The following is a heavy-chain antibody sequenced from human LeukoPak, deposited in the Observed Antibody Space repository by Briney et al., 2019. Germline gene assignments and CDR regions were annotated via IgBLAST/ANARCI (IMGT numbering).Heavy chain of an antibody. V-gene: IGHV3-43*02. CDR3: AKKGQGGAPDAFDI. D-gene: IGHD3-16*01. CDR2: ISGDGGST. J-gene: IGHJ3*02. Sequence: GGSLRLSCAASGFTFNDYAIHWVRQAPGKGLEWVSLISGDGGSTYYANSVKGRFTISRDNSKNSLYLQMNSLRPEDTALYYCAKKGQGGAPDAFDIWGQGTMVTVSS. CDR1: GFTFNDYA.